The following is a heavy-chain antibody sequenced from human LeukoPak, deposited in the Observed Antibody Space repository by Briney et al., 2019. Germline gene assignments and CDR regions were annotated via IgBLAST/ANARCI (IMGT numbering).Heavy chain of an antibody. CDR2: IRTSGTTI. V-gene: IGHV3-48*03. D-gene: IGHD6-13*01. J-gene: IGHJ4*02. Sequence: GGSLRLSCAASGFTFSNYDMNWVRQAPGKGLEWVSYIRTSGTTIYYADSVRGRFTISRDNAKNSLYLQMNSLRVEDTAVYYCARDGDSSNWYADFDYWGRGTLVTVSS. CDR1: GFTFSNYD. CDR3: ARDGDSSNWYADFDY.